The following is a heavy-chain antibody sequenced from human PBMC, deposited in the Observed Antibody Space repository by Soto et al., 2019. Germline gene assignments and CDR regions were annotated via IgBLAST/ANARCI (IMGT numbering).Heavy chain of an antibody. Sequence: RLSCAASGFTFSSYAMSWVRQAPGKGLEWVSAISGSGGSTYYADSVKGRFTISRDNSKNTLYLQMNSLRAEDTAVYYCAKISSLGDYVPAQDYWGQATLVTVSS. CDR3: AKISSLGDYVPAQDY. D-gene: IGHD4-17*01. CDR1: GFTFSSYA. CDR2: ISGSGGST. J-gene: IGHJ4*02. V-gene: IGHV3-23*01.